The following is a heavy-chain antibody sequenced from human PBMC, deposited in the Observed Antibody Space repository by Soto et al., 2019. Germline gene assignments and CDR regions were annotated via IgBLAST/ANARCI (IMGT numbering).Heavy chain of an antibody. Sequence: PSETLSLTCAVYGGSFSGYYWSWIRQPPGKGLEWTGEINHSGSTNYNPSLKSRVTISVDTSKNQFSLKLSSVTAADTAVYYCARGRDGLPIAAAGTRWFDPWGQGTLVTVSS. CDR2: INHSGST. CDR3: ARGRDGLPIAAAGTRWFDP. J-gene: IGHJ5*02. D-gene: IGHD6-13*01. CDR1: GGSFSGYY. V-gene: IGHV4-34*01.